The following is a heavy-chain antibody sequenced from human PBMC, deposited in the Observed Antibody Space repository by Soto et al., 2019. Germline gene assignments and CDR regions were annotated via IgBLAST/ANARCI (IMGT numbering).Heavy chain of an antibody. J-gene: IGHJ4*01. CDR2: INNDGSLT. CDR1: RFSVWNSG. V-gene: IGHV3-74*01. D-gene: IGHD3-10*01. Sequence: PCWSLGLGCASSRFSVWNSGVHWVRQTPGKGPMWISFINNDGSLTTYADSVKGRFTISRDNAKNTLYLQMNSLRAEDTAVYYCGRDCFGEFFWGHAALVTVSS. CDR3: GRDCFGEFF.